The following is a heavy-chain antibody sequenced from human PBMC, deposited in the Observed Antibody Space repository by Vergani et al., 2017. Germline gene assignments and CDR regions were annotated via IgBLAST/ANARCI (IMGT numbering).Heavy chain of an antibody. D-gene: IGHD6-6*01. J-gene: IGHJ4*02. CDR3: ARVSGIAARPGPDY. CDR2: INHSGST. CDR1: GGSFSGYY. Sequence: QVQLQQWGAGLLKPSETLSLTCAVYGGSFSGYYWSWIRQPPGKGLEWIGEINHSGSTNYNPSLKSRVTISVDTSKNQFSLKLSSVTAADTAVYYCARVSGIAARPGPDYGGQGTLVTVSS. V-gene: IGHV4-34*01.